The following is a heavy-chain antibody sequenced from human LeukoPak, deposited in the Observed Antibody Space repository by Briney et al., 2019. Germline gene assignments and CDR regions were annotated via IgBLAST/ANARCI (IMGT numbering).Heavy chain of an antibody. CDR2: IIPIHGIA. CDR3: ARGDSTTLTKEY. CDR1: GGTFTSYA. Sequence: GASVTVSFTASGGTFTSYAISWVRQAPGQGLEWMGRIIPIHGIANYAQKFQGRVTITADKSTSTAYMELSSLRSEDTAVYYCARGDSTTLTKEYWGQGTLVTVSS. J-gene: IGHJ4*02. V-gene: IGHV1-69*04. D-gene: IGHD4/OR15-4a*01.